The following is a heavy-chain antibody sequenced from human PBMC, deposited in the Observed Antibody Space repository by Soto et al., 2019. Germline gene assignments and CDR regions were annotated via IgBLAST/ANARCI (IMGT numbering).Heavy chain of an antibody. CDR3: ARGQEGVVATH. CDR2: IKDGGVT. CDR1: GGSLTGYY. V-gene: IGHV4-34*01. Sequence: QVQLQQWGAGLLKPSETLSLTCAVNGGSLTGYYWSWIRQPPGKGLEWIGEIKDGGVTNYSPSLTXRVTMSADTSKNQFSLNLNPVPAAATAVYYCARGQEGVVATHWDQGTLVTVSS. D-gene: IGHD5-12*01. J-gene: IGHJ4*02.